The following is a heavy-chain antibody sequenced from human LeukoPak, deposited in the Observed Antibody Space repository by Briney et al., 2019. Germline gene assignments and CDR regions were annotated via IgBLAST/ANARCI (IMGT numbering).Heavy chain of an antibody. CDR1: GGSISSGGYY. CDR2: IYYSGST. V-gene: IGHV4-31*03. J-gene: IGHJ6*02. Sequence: SETLSLTCTVSGGSISSGGYYWSWIRQHPGKGLEWIGYIYYSGSTYYNPSLKSRVTISVDTSKNQFSLKLSSVTAADTAVYYCARERARPIAVAGTRGAPHEDLYYYGMDVWGQGTTVTVSS. CDR3: ARERARPIAVAGTRGAPHEDLYYYGMDV. D-gene: IGHD6-19*01.